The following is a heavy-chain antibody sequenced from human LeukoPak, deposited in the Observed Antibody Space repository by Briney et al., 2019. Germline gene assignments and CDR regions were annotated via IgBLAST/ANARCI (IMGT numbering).Heavy chain of an antibody. V-gene: IGHV3-33*06. D-gene: IGHD4-17*01. Sequence: GGSLRLSCAASGFTFSSYGMHWVRKAPGKGLEWVAVIWYDGSNKYYADSVKGRFTIYRDNSKNTLYLQMNSLRAEDTAVYYCAKAGSAYGDYDYYYYYMDVWGKGTTVTVSS. CDR2: IWYDGSNK. CDR1: GFTFSSYG. J-gene: IGHJ6*03. CDR3: AKAGSAYGDYDYYYYYMDV.